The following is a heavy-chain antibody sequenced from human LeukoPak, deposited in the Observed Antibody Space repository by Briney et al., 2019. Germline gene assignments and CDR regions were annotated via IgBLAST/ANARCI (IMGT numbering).Heavy chain of an antibody. V-gene: IGHV4-59*01. J-gene: IGHJ4*02. D-gene: IGHD3-22*01. CDR1: GGSISSYY. CDR3: ATTFLYDSSGYRLDY. Sequence: PSETLSLTCTVSGGSISSYYWSWIRQPPGKGLEWIGYIYYSGSTYYNPSLKSRVTISVDTSKNQFSLKLSSVTAADTAVYYCATTFLYDSSGYRLDYWGQGTRVTVSS. CDR2: IYYSGST.